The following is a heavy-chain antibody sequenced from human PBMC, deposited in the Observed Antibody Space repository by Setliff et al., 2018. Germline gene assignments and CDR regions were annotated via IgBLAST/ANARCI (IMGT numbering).Heavy chain of an antibody. CDR1: GGTFSSYA. D-gene: IGHD2-2*02. J-gene: IGHJ6*02. CDR3: ARDPRGLVPTAIEGSYYYYGMDV. CDR2: IIPIFGTA. Sequence: SVKVSCKASGGTFSSYAISWVRQAPGQGLEWMGGIIPIFGTANYAQKFQGRVTITADESTSTAYMELSSLRSEDTAVYYCARDPRGLVPTAIEGSYYYYGMDVWGQGTTVTVSS. V-gene: IGHV1-69*13.